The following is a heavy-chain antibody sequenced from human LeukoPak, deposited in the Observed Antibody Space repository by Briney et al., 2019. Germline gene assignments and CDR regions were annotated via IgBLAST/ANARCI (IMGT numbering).Heavy chain of an antibody. J-gene: IGHJ6*03. D-gene: IGHD2-2*01. Sequence: KHGESLKISCKASGYSFSNYWIAWVRQMPGKGLEWMGIIYPGDSDTRYSPSFQGQVTISADKSISTAYLQWSSLKASDTAMYYCARHPGQVQCSSTSCYNYYYYYMDVWGKGTTVTVSS. V-gene: IGHV5-51*01. CDR1: GYSFSNYW. CDR3: ARHPGQVQCSSTSCYNYYYYYMDV. CDR2: IYPGDSDT.